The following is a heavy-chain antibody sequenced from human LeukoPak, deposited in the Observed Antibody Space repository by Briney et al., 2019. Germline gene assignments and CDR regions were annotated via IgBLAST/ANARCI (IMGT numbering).Heavy chain of an antibody. CDR2: INPNSGGT. D-gene: IGHD4-17*01. V-gene: IGHV1-2*02. CDR1: GYSVNAYW. J-gene: IGHJ6*02. CDR3: GLTVTYSYGMDV. Sequence: ASVNVSCKPSGYSVNAYWIHWVRQAPGLGLEWLGWINPNSGGTNYVQKFQGRVTMTRDTSISTAHLELSRLRSDDTAVYYCGLTVTYSYGMDVWGQGTTVTVSS.